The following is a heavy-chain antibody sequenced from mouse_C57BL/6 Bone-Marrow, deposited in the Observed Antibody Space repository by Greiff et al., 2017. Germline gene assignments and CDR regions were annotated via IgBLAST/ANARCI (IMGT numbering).Heavy chain of an antibody. J-gene: IGHJ2*01. CDR2: IDPSDSYT. CDR1: GYTFTSYW. CDR3: ATHLDYFDY. Sequence: QVQLQQPGAELVMPGASVKLSCKASGYTFTSYWMHWVKQRPGQGLEWIGEIDPSDSYTNYNQKFKGKSTLTVDKSSSTAYMQLSSLTSEDSAVYYCATHLDYFDYWGQDTTLTVSS. V-gene: IGHV1-69*01.